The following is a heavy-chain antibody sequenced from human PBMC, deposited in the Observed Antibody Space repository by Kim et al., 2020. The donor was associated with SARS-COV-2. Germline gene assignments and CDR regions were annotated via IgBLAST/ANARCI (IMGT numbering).Heavy chain of an antibody. J-gene: IGHJ3*02. D-gene: IGHD3-9*01. CDR3: AKEGDTGRRYFDWLSLYAFDI. V-gene: IGHV3-23*01. CDR2: ISGSGGST. CDR1: GFTFSSYA. Sequence: GGSLRLSCAASGFTFSSYAMSWVRQAPGKGLEWVSAISGSGGSTYYADSVKGRFTISRDNSKNTLYLQMNSLRAEDTAVYYCAKEGDTGRRYFDWLSLYAFDIWGQGTMVTVSS.